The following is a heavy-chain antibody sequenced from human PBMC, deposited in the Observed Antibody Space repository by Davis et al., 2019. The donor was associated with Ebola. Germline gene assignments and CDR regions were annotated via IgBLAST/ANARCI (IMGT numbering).Heavy chain of an antibody. J-gene: IGHJ6*02. Sequence: PGGSLRLSCAASGFTITGTAMGWVRLAPGKGLEWVAAIGSDYKTHYGDSAMGRFTISRDNSKNTVYLQMNSLRVEDSALYYCAKDIWGFAGIDVWGQGTTVTVSS. CDR2: IGSDYKT. V-gene: IGHV3-23*01. D-gene: IGHD3-16*01. CDR3: AKDIWGFAGIDV. CDR1: GFTITGTA.